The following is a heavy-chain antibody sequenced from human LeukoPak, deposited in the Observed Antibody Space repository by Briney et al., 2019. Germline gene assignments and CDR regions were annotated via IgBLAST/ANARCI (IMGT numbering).Heavy chain of an antibody. J-gene: IGHJ4*02. D-gene: IGHD5-12*01. CDR3: ARGGSSGYDFDY. CDR1: GGTFSSYA. CDR2: SNAGNGNT. Sequence: GASVKVSCKASGGTFSSYAISWVRQAPGRRPEWMGWSNAGNGNTKYSQEFQGRVTISRDTSASTVYMELYSLRSEDMAVYYCARGGSSGYDFDYWGQGTLVTVSS. V-gene: IGHV1-3*02.